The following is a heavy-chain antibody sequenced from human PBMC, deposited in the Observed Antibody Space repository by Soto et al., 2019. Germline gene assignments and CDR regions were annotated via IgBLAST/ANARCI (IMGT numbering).Heavy chain of an antibody. CDR2: HNGYNGQT. CDR3: AAPHHRDGLGT. CDR1: ENTFSTYL. Sequence: TSVKVSCKASENTFSTYLVHWVRQVHGQGLEWMGWHNGYNGQTEYSQKFQGRVTITRDTSAKTAYLELRSLTSEDTAVYYCAAPHHRDGLGTWGQRTLVT. V-gene: IGHV1-3*01. J-gene: IGHJ5*02.